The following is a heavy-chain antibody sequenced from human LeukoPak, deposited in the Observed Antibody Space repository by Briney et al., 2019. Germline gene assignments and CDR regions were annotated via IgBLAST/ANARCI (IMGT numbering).Heavy chain of an antibody. Sequence: PGGSLRLSCAASGFTFSSYWMSWVRQAPGKGLEWVANIKQDGSEKYYVDSVKGRFTISRDNAKNSLYLQMNSLRAEDTAVYYCARALRGYCSGGSCSYFDYWGQGTLVTVSS. CDR1: GFTFSSYW. V-gene: IGHV3-7*01. CDR2: IKQDGSEK. D-gene: IGHD2-15*01. CDR3: ARALRGYCSGGSCSYFDY. J-gene: IGHJ4*02.